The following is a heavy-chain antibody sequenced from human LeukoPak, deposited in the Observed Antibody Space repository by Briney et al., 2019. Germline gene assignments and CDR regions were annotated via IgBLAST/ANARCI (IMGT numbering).Heavy chain of an antibody. CDR2: ISAYNGNT. J-gene: IGHJ5*02. D-gene: IGHD3-10*01. CDR1: GYTFTSYG. CDR3: ARGVDYYGSGSYHNWFDP. V-gene: IGHV1-18*01. Sequence: ASVKVSCKASGYTFTSYGISWVRQAPGQGLEWMGWISAYNGNTNYAQKLQGRVTMTTDTSTSTAYMELRSLRSDDTAVYYCARGVDYYGSGSYHNWFDPWGQGTLATVSS.